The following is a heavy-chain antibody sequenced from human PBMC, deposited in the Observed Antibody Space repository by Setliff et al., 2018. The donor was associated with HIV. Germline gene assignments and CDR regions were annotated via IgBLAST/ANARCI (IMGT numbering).Heavy chain of an antibody. J-gene: IGHJ4*02. CDR2: ISGSGGST. CDR1: GFTFSSYA. Sequence: LSCAASGFTFSSYAMSWVRQAPGKGLEWVSAISGSGGSTYYADSVKGRFTISRDNSKNTLYLQMNSLRAEDTAVYYCAKVDDSSGYYYFDYWGQGTLVTVSS. D-gene: IGHD3-22*01. CDR3: AKVDDSSGYYYFDY. V-gene: IGHV3-23*01.